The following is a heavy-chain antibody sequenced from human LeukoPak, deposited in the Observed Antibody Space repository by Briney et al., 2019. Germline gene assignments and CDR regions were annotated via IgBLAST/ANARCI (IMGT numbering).Heavy chain of an antibody. CDR2: INSDGSTT. CDR3: ARRSAAKDAFDI. J-gene: IGHJ3*02. V-gene: IGHV3-74*01. D-gene: IGHD6-25*01. CDR1: GFTFSSYW. Sequence: GGSLRLSCAASGFTFSSYWMHWVRHAPGKGLVWVSRINSDGSTTSYADPVKGRFTISRDNAKNTLFLQMNSLRAEDTAVYYCARRSAAKDAFDIWGQGTMVTVSS.